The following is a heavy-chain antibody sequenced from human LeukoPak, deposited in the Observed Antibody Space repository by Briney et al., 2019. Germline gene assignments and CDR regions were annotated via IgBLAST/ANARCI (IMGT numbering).Heavy chain of an antibody. CDR2: INHSGST. D-gene: IGHD6-13*01. CDR1: GGSINNYY. J-gene: IGHJ4*02. CDR3: ANCQNLIASVRSSWRALDY. V-gene: IGHV4-34*01. Sequence: SETLSLTCTVSGGSINNYYWSWIRQPPGKGLEWIGEINHSGSTNYNPSLKSRVTISVDTSKNQFSLKLSSVTAADTAVYYCANCQNLIASVRSSWRALDYWGQGTLVTVSS.